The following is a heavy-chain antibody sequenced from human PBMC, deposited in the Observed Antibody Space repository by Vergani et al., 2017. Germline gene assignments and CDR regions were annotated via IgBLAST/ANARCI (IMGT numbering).Heavy chain of an antibody. D-gene: IGHD1-26*01. V-gene: IGHV5-51*01. J-gene: IGHJ5*02. CDR1: GYTFTDYW. CDR2: IYPGDSET. Sequence: EVQLVQSGAEVKKPGESLKISCEGSGYTFTDYWVGWVRQKPGKGLEWMGIIYPGDSETRYSTSFQGQVTISADRSKSTTYLQWASLKASDTAVYYCARRQYIGSWVASYFDPWGQGTRVTVSS. CDR3: ARRQYIGSWVASYFDP.